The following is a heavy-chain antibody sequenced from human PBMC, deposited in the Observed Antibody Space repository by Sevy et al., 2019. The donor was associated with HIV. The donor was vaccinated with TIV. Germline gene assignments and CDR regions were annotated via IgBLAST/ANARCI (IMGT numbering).Heavy chain of an antibody. CDR1: GFTFSDYY. V-gene: IGHV3-11*01. D-gene: IGHD4-17*01. J-gene: IGHJ4*02. CDR3: ARELSIGDPDY. Sequence: WGSLRLSCAASGFTFSDYYMSWIRQAPGKGLEWVSYISSSGSTIYYADSVKGRFTISRVNAKNSLYLQMNSLGAEDTAVHYCARELSIGDPDYWGQGTLVCVSS. CDR2: ISSSGSTI.